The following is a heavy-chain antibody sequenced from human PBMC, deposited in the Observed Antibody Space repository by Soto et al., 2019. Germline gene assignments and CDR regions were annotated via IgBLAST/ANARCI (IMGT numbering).Heavy chain of an antibody. D-gene: IGHD2-2*01. CDR2: VSYDGSNK. CDR3: ARDRYSTTSCPGY. J-gene: IGHJ4*02. CDR1: GFTFISYA. V-gene: IGHV3-30-3*01. Sequence: GGSLRLSCAASGFTFISYAIHWVRQPPGKGLEWVAVVSYDGSNKYYADSVKGRFTISRDNSKNTMYLQMNSLRAEDTAVYYCARDRYSTTSCPGYWGQGTLVTVSS.